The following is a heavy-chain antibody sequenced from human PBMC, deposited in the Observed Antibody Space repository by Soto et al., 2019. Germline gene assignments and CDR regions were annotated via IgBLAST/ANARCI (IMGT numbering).Heavy chain of an antibody. CDR3: ARFGWPSQARQGDYYYGMDV. Sequence: QVQLVQSGAEVKKPGASVKVSCKASGYTFTGYYMHWVRQAPGQGLEWMGWINPNSGGTNYAQKFQGRVTMTRDTSISTAYMELSRLRSDDTAVYYCARFGWPSQARQGDYYYGMDVWGQGTTVTVSS. CDR2: INPNSGGT. J-gene: IGHJ6*02. CDR1: GYTFTGYY. V-gene: IGHV1-2*02. D-gene: IGHD6-6*01.